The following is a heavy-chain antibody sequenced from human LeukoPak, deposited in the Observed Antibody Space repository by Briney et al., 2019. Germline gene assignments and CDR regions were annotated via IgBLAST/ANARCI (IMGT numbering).Heavy chain of an antibody. CDR3: ARALERPLDY. V-gene: IGHV3-74*01. Sequence: GGSLRLSRAASGFTFSGYYMSWIRQAPGKGLVWVSRISSDGSYTTYADSVKGRFTISRDNAKNTLYLQMGSLRAEDTAVYYCARALERPLDYWGQGTLVTVSS. J-gene: IGHJ4*02. CDR2: ISSDGSYT. CDR1: GFTFSGYY.